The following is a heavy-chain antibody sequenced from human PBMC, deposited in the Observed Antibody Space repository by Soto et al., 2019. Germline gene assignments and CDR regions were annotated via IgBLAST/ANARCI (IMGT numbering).Heavy chain of an antibody. CDR3: ARARKLVFFFQAEDGIRDTVPVSAFLLNRSSDL. J-gene: IGHJ2*01. V-gene: IGHV4-31*02. CDR2: IYYSGSS. D-gene: IGHD6-6*01. Sequence: HPEKSLEWIGYIYYSGSSYYNPSLKSCVTISVDTSKNQFSLKLSSVTAADTGVYYCARARKLVFFFQAEDGIRDTVPVSAFLLNRSSDL.